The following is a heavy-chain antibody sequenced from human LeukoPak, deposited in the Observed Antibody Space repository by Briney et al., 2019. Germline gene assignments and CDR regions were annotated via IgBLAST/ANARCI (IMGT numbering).Heavy chain of an antibody. CDR2: IYYSGTT. Sequence: NPSETLSLTCIVSGGSISSYYWSWIRQPPGQGLEWIGYIYYSGTTTYNPSLKSRVTISVDTSKNQFSLNLTSVTAADTAVYYCARGPGEYYYYMDVWGKGTTVTISS. CDR1: GGSISSYY. V-gene: IGHV4-59*01. J-gene: IGHJ6*03. CDR3: ARGPGEYYYYMDV. D-gene: IGHD1-14*01.